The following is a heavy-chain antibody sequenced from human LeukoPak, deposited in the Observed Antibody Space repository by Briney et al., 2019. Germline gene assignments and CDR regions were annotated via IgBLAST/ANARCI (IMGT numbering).Heavy chain of an antibody. Sequence: GRSLRLSCAASGFTFSSYGMHWVSQAPGKGLEWVAVISYDGSNKYYADSVKGRFTISRDNSKNTVYLQMNSLRAEDTAVYYCAKVRAGGGYWGEYYFDYWGQGTLVTVSS. CDR2: ISYDGSNK. D-gene: IGHD3-16*01. CDR1: GFTFSSYG. J-gene: IGHJ4*02. CDR3: AKVRAGGGYWGEYYFDY. V-gene: IGHV3-30*18.